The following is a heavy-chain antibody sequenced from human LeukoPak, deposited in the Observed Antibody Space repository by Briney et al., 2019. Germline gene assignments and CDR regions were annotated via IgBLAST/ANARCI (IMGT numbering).Heavy chain of an antibody. CDR2: IYYSGST. J-gene: IGHJ5*02. Sequence: SETLSLTCTVSGGSISSGGYYWSWIRQHPGKGLEWIGYIYYSGSTYYNPSLKSRVTISVDTSKNQFSLKLSSVTAADTAVYYCARDLRITIFGVAYDWFDPWGQGTLVTVSS. CDR3: ARDLRITIFGVAYDWFDP. D-gene: IGHD3-3*01. CDR1: GGSISSGGYY. V-gene: IGHV4-31*03.